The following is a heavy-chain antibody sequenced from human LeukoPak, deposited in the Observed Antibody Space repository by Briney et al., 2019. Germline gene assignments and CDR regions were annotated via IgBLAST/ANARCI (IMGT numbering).Heavy chain of an antibody. D-gene: IGHD6-19*01. J-gene: IGHJ4*02. CDR1: GYSFMFYG. CDR2: ISAYSGNT. CDR3: ARGSRIKVAGTSLDH. Sequence: ASVKVSCKTSGYSFMFYGITWVRQAPGQGLEWMGWISAYSGNTSCAQKFQGRVTMTTDTFTNTAHLDLRNLRSDDTALYYCARGSRIKVAGTSLDHWGQGTLVTVSS. V-gene: IGHV1-18*01.